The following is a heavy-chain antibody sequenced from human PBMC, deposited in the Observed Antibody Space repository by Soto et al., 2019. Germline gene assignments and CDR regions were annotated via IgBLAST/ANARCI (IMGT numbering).Heavy chain of an antibody. CDR3: ARDSGLNGMDV. Sequence: SETLSLTCTVSGGSISSGDYYWSWIRQPPGKGLEWIGYIYYSGSTYYNPSLKSRVTISVNTSKNQFSLKLSSVTAADTAVYYCARDSGLNGMDVWGQGTTVTVYS. CDR2: IYYSGST. J-gene: IGHJ6*02. CDR1: GGSISSGDYY. V-gene: IGHV4-30-4*01. D-gene: IGHD3-10*01.